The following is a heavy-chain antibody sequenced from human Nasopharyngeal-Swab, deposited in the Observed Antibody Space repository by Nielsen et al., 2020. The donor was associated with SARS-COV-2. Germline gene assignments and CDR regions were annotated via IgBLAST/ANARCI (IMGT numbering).Heavy chain of an antibody. V-gene: IGHV1-2*04. D-gene: IGHD3-22*01. Sequence: ASVKVSCKASGYTFTGYYMHWVRQAPGQGLEWMGWINPNSGGTNYAQKFQGWVTMTRDTSISTAYMELSRLRSDDTAVYYCARADYYDSSGYYEYYYYMDVWGKGTTVTVSS. CDR2: INPNSGGT. J-gene: IGHJ6*03. CDR1: GYTFTGYY. CDR3: ARADYYDSSGYYEYYYYMDV.